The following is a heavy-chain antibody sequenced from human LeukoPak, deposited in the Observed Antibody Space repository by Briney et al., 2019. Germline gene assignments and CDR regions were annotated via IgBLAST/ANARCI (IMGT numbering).Heavy chain of an antibody. CDR2: IKQDGSEK. V-gene: IGHV3-7*03. CDR1: GFTFSSYW. D-gene: IGHD6-13*01. CDR3: ARDPRIAAAQDYYYYYYGMDV. Sequence: GGSLRLSCAASGFTFSSYWMSWVRQAPGKGLEWVANIKQDGSEKYYVDSVKGRFTISRDNAKNSLYLQMNSLRAEDTAVYYCARDPRIAAAQDYYYYYYGMDVWGQGTTVTVSS. J-gene: IGHJ6*02.